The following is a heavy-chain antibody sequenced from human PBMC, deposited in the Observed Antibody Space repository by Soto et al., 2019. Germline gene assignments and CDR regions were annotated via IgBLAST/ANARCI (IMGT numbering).Heavy chain of an antibody. D-gene: IGHD2-15*01. Sequence: SETLSLTCAVYGGSFSGYYWSWIRQPPGKGLEWIGEINHSGSTNYNPSLKSRVTISVDTSKNQFSLKLSSVTAADTAVYYCARHVVVVAATPNYYYGMDVWGQGTTVTISS. CDR1: GGSFSGYY. CDR3: ARHVVVVAATPNYYYGMDV. V-gene: IGHV4-34*01. CDR2: INHSGST. J-gene: IGHJ6*02.